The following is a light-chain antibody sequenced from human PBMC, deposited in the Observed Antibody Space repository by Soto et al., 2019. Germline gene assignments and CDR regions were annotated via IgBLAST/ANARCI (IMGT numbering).Light chain of an antibody. V-gene: IGLV2-11*01. CDR2: DVS. CDR1: SSDVGGYSY. CDR3: SSYRSSDTLEV. Sequence: QSVLTQPRSVSGSPGHSVTISCTGTSSDVGGYSYVSWYQQHPGKAPKLMISDVSKRPSGVPDRFSGSKFGNTASLTISGLQAEDEADYYCSSYRSSDTLEVFGTGTKVTVL. J-gene: IGLJ1*01.